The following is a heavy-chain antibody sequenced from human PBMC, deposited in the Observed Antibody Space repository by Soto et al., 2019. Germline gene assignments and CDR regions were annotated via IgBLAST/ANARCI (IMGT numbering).Heavy chain of an antibody. Sequence: GGSLRLSCAASGFTFSSYSMNWVRQAPGKGLEWVSSISSSSSYIYYADSVKGRFTISRDNAKNSLYLQMNSLRAEDTAVYYCARDVTSSTYYYLSPGGFDPWGQGTLVTVSS. CDR2: ISSSSSYI. CDR1: GFTFSSYS. J-gene: IGHJ5*02. V-gene: IGHV3-21*01. D-gene: IGHD3-22*01. CDR3: ARDVTSSTYYYLSPGGFDP.